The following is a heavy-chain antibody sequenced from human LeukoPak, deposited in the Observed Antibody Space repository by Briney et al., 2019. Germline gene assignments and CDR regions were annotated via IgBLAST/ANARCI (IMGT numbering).Heavy chain of an antibody. CDR1: GYTFTTYG. Sequence: GSVKVSFKASGYTFTTYGISWVRQAPGQGLEWMGWISAYNGNTNFAQKLQGRVTMTTDTSTSTAYMQLRSLRSDDTAVYYCARTLSGSYPENWFDPWGQGTLVTVSS. J-gene: IGHJ5*02. D-gene: IGHD1-26*01. V-gene: IGHV1-18*01. CDR3: ARTLSGSYPENWFDP. CDR2: ISAYNGNT.